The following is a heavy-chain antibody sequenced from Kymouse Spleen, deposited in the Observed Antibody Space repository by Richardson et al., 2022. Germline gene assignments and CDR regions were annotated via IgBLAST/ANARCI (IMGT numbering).Heavy chain of an antibody. CDR3: AKDIQQQLNYYGMDV. CDR1: GFTFDDYA. CDR2: ISWNSGSI. V-gene: IGHV3-9*01. J-gene: IGHJ6*02. D-gene: IGHD6-13*01. Sequence: EVQLVESGGGLVQPGRSLRLSCAASGFTFDDYAMHWVRQAPGKGLEWVSGISWNSGSIGYADSVKGRFTISRDNAKNSLYLQMNSLRAEDTALYYCAKDIQQQLNYYGMDVWGQGTTVTVSS.